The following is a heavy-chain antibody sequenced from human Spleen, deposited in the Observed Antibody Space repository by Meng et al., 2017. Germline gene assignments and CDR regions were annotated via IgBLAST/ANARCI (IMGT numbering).Heavy chain of an antibody. CDR1: GFTFSNAW. Sequence: GESLKISCAASGFTFSNAWMTWVRQAPGKGLEWIGRMKSNVDGGTVDYAAAVKGRFFISREDSENTFYLQMNSLKTEDTAVYYCSGHVAYWGHGTLVTVSS. V-gene: IGHV3-15*01. J-gene: IGHJ4*01. CDR3: SGHVAY. CDR2: MKSNVDGGTV.